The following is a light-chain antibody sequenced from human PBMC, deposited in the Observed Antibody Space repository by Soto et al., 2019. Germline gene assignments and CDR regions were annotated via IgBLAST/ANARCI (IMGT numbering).Light chain of an antibody. Sequence: EIVLTQTPLSLSVTPGQPASISCKSSQSLLQRDGKTYLYWYLQKPAQPPQLLIYGVSNRFSGVPDRFSGSGSGTDFTLKIRRVEAEDVGLYYCMQSIQPWTFGQGTKVAIK. CDR2: GVS. V-gene: IGKV2D-29*01. J-gene: IGKJ1*01. CDR1: QSLLQRDGKTY. CDR3: MQSIQPWT.